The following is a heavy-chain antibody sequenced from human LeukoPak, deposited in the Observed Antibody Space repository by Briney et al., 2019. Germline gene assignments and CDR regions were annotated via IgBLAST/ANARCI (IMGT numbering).Heavy chain of an antibody. D-gene: IGHD3-10*01. J-gene: IGHJ4*02. CDR1: GFTFSSYW. V-gene: IGHV3-7*01. CDR3: ARVRHYFGSGTSPLAY. Sequence: PGGSLRLSCAASGFTFSSYWMTWVRQAPGQGLEWVADIKPDGNEKNYVDSVKGRFTVSRDNAENSLFLQMNSLRAEDTAVYYCARVRHYFGSGTSPLAYWGQGTLVLVSS. CDR2: IKPDGNEK.